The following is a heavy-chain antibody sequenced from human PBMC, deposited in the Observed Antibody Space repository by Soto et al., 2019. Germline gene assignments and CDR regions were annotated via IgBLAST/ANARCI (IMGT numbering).Heavy chain of an antibody. J-gene: IGHJ5*02. CDR1: GYTFTNYD. Sequence: QVQLVQSGAEVKKPGASLKVSCRSSGYTFTNYDVNWVRQAPGQGLEWMGWMNPQTGHTGYAQKFQDRVTMTRDTSISTSYMELPSLTSEDTAVYYCARIAVAGTWWFDPWGQGTLVTVSS. CDR2: MNPQTGHT. V-gene: IGHV1-8*01. D-gene: IGHD6-19*01. CDR3: ARIAVAGTWWFDP.